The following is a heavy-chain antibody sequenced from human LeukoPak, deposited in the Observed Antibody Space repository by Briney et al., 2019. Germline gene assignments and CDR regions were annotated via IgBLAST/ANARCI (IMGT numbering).Heavy chain of an antibody. J-gene: IGHJ4*02. CDR3: ARDGGTYYDFWSGYYRGDFDY. Sequence: PGGSLRLSCAASGFTFSSYEMNWVRQAPGKGLEWVSYISSSGSTIYYADSVKGRFTISRDNAKNSLYLQMNSLRAEDTAVYYCARDGGTYYDFWSGYYRGDFDYWGQGTLVTVSS. CDR2: ISSSGSTI. V-gene: IGHV3-48*03. CDR1: GFTFSSYE. D-gene: IGHD3-3*01.